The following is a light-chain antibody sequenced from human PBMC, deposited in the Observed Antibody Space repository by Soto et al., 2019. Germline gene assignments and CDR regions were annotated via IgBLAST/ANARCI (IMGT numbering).Light chain of an antibody. Sequence: EIVMTQSPATLSVSPGERATLSCRASQSVSSNLAWYQQKPGQTPKLLIYVASTRATGIPARFSGSGSGTEFTHTISSLQSEDFAVYYCQQYNVWPLTFGGGTKVEF. J-gene: IGKJ4*01. CDR3: QQYNVWPLT. V-gene: IGKV3-15*01. CDR2: VAS. CDR1: QSVSSN.